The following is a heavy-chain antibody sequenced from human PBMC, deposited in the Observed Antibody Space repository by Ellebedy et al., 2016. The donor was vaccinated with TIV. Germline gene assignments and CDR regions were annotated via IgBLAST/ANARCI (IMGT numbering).Heavy chain of an antibody. V-gene: IGHV1-69*10. CDR2: IIPILGIA. CDR1: GYTFTSYG. J-gene: IGHJ4*02. D-gene: IGHD3-22*01. CDR3: ATQYYYDSSGPPDY. Sequence: ASVKVSCKASGYTFTSYGISWVRQAPGQGLEWMGWIIPILGIANYAQKFQGRVTMTEDTSTDTAYMELSSLRSEDTAVYYCATQYYYDSSGPPDYWGQGTLVTVSS.